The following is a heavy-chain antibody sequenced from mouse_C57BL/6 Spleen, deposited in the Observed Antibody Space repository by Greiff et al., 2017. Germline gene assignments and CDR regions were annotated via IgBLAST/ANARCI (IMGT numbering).Heavy chain of an antibody. CDR2: INPNNGGT. Sequence: EVQLQQSGPELVTPGASVTISCKASGYTFTDYYMNWVKQSHGKSLEWLGDINPNNGGTSYTQQFKGKATLTVDKSSSTAYMELRGLTSEDSAGYECVRWGSSLYWYFDVWGTGTTVTVSS. CDR1: GYTFTDYY. D-gene: IGHD1-1*01. V-gene: IGHV1-26*01. J-gene: IGHJ1*03. CDR3: VRWGSSLYWYFDV.